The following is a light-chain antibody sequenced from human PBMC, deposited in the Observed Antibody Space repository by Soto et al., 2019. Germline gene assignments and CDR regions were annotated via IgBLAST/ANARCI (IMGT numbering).Light chain of an antibody. CDR3: QQYNIWPRT. CDR2: GAS. J-gene: IGKJ1*01. Sequence: EIVLTQSPDTLSLSPGERATLSCRASKSFSRSYLAWYQQKPGQAPRLLIYGASSRATGIPDRFSGSGSGTEFTLTISSLQSEDFAVYYCQQYNIWPRTFGLGTKVDIK. CDR1: KSFSRSY. V-gene: IGKV3-20*01.